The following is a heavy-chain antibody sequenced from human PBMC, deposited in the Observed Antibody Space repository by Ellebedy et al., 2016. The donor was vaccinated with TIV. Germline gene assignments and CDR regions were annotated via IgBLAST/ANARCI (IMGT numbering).Heavy chain of an antibody. CDR3: ARGVWFDP. Sequence: PGGSLRLSCAAYGFTVSSNYMTSVRHTRAKALDWVSLIYSGGSTYYADSVQGRFTISRDFSKNTLYLQMNSLRADDTAVYYSARGVWFDPWGQGTLVTVSS. CDR2: IYSGGST. V-gene: IGHV3-66*01. CDR1: GFTVSSNY. J-gene: IGHJ5*02.